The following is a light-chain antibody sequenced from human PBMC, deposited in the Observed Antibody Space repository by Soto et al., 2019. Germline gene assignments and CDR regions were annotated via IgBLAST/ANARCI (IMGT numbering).Light chain of an antibody. CDR3: SSHGGSNDPYV. Sequence: QSALTQPPSASGSPAQSVTISCTGTSSDIGGYNFVSWYQQHPGKAPKLIIYEVYKRPSGGPDRFSGSKSGNTASLTVSGRAAEDEADYYCSSHGGSNDPYVFGTGTKLTVL. CDR1: SSDIGGYNF. J-gene: IGLJ1*01. CDR2: EVY. V-gene: IGLV2-8*01.